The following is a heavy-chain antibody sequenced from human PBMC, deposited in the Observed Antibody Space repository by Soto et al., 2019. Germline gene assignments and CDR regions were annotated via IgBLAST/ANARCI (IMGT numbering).Heavy chain of an antibody. CDR1: GFTFDDYA. Sequence: EVPLVESGGGLVQPGRSLRLSCAASGFTFDDYAMHWVRQAPGKGLEWVSGISWNSGTIVYADSVKGRFTISRDNAKNSLYLQMNSLRGEDTALYYCAKDMRGGSSSSRYYYGLDVWGQGTMVTVSS. J-gene: IGHJ6*02. CDR3: AKDMRGGSSSSRYYYGLDV. CDR2: ISWNSGTI. D-gene: IGHD6-13*01. V-gene: IGHV3-9*01.